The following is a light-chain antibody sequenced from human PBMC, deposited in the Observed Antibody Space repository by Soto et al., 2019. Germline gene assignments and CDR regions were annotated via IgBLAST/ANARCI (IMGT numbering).Light chain of an antibody. CDR1: QSVSSSN. CDR2: GAS. Sequence: EVVMTQSPATLSVSPGEGATLSCRASQSVSSSNLAWYQQKPGQAPRLLIYGASTRATDIPARFSGSGSGTEFTLTISSLQSEDFAVYYCQQYHNWPGTFDQGTKVEIK. J-gene: IGKJ1*01. CDR3: QQYHNWPGT. V-gene: IGKV3-15*01.